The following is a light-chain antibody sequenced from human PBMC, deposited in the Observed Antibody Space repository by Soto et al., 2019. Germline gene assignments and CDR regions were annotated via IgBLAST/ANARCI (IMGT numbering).Light chain of an antibody. Sequence: EIGMTQSPATLSLSPGERATLSCRASQSVNSDLAWYQQKPGQAPRLLIYDASTRAAGVPARFTGSGSETEFTLTISSLQSEDFATYYCQQYNSYFPYTFGQGTTLEIK. CDR2: DAS. CDR1: QSVNSD. CDR3: QQYNSYFPYT. J-gene: IGKJ2*01. V-gene: IGKV3-15*01.